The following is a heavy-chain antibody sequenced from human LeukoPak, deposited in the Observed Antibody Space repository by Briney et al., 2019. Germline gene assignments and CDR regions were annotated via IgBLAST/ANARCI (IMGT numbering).Heavy chain of an antibody. CDR2: INQDGSEK. CDR1: GFSFSSHW. J-gene: IGHJ4*02. D-gene: IGHD5-24*01. V-gene: IGHV3-7*01. Sequence: GGSLRLSCAASGFSFSSHWMSWVRQAPGKGLEWVANINQDGSEKNNVDSVKGRFTIPRDNAKNSLYLQMNSLRAEDTAVYYCARDGVRDGLYFDYWGQGTPVTVSS. CDR3: ARDGVRDGLYFDY.